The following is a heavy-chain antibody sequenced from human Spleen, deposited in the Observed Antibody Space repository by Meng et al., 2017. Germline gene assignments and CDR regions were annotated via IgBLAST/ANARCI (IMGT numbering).Heavy chain of an antibody. V-gene: IGHV4-34*01. CDR3: ARAIRAGTFDY. Sequence: SETLSLTCVVSGGSFSDYYWSWIRQPPGKGLEWIGEINHSGSTNYNPSLKSRVTISVDTSKNQFSLKLSSVTAADTAVYYCARAIRAGTFDYWGQGTLVTVSS. CDR2: INHSGST. CDR1: GGSFSDYY. J-gene: IGHJ4*02. D-gene: IGHD6-19*01.